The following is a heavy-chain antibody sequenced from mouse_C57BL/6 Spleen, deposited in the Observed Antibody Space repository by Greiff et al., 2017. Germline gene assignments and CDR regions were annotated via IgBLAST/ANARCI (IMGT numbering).Heavy chain of an antibody. D-gene: IGHD1-1*01. CDR3: ARSTTVVAYYAMDY. J-gene: IGHJ4*01. CDR2: IYPGDGDT. CDR1: GYAFSSYW. V-gene: IGHV1-80*01. Sequence: VQLQQSGAELVKPGASVKISCKASGYAFSSYWMNWVKQRPGKGLEWIGQIYPGDGDTNYNGKFKGKATLTADKSSSTAYMQLSSLTSEDSAVYFCARSTTVVAYYAMDYWGQGTSVTVSS.